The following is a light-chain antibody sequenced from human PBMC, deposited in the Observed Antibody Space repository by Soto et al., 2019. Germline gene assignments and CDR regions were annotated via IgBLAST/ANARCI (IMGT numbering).Light chain of an antibody. J-gene: IGLJ3*02. CDR3: QSYDSSLSGWV. V-gene: IGLV1-40*01. CDR2: GNS. CDR1: SSNIGAGYD. Sequence: QSVLTQPPSVSGAPGQRVTISCTGSSSNIGAGYDVHWYQQLPGTAPKLLIYGNSNRPSGVPDRFSGSKSGTSASRAITGLQAEDEVDYYCQSYDSSLSGWVFGGGTKLTVL.